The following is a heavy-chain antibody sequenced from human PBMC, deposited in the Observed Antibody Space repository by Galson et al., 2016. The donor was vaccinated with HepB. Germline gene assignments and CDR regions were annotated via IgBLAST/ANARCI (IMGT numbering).Heavy chain of an antibody. CDR3: AGSGQNHYYAMDV. CDR2: IYPGDSDI. Sequence: QSGAEVKKPGESLKISCKVSGYRSTSYWIAWVRQMPGKGLEWMGIIYPGDSDINYSPSFQGQVTISADKSISTAYLQWSSLKASDTAMYYCAGSGQNHYYAMDVWGQGTTVTVSS. CDR1: GYRSTSYW. D-gene: IGHD3-10*01. V-gene: IGHV5-51*01. J-gene: IGHJ6*02.